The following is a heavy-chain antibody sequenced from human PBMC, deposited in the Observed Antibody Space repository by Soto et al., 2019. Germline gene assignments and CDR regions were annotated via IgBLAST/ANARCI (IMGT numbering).Heavy chain of an antibody. CDR2: ISAYNGNT. Sequence: QVQLVQSGAEVKKPGASVKVSCKASGYTFTSYGISWVRQAPGQGLEWMGWISAYNGNTNYAQKLQGRVTMTTDTSTSTAYMELRRLRSDDTAVYYCAMNEGAARPSYYYGMDVWGQGTTVTVSS. CDR1: GYTFTSYG. D-gene: IGHD6-6*01. J-gene: IGHJ6*02. V-gene: IGHV1-18*04. CDR3: AMNEGAARPSYYYGMDV.